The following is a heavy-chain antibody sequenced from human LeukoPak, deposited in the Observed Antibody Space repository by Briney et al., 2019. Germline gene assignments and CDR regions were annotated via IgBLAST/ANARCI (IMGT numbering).Heavy chain of an antibody. Sequence: GGSLRLSCAASGFTFSSYSMNWVRQAPGKGLEWVSSISSSSSYIYYADSVKGRFTISRDNAKNSLYLQMNSLRAEDTAVYYCASLPDCGGDCYSSGWGQGTLVTVSS. CDR2: ISSSSSYI. CDR3: ASLPDCGGDCYSSG. D-gene: IGHD2-21*02. J-gene: IGHJ1*01. V-gene: IGHV3-21*01. CDR1: GFTFSSYS.